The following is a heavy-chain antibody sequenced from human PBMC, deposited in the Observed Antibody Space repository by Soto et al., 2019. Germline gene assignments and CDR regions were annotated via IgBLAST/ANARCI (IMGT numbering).Heavy chain of an antibody. J-gene: IGHJ4*02. D-gene: IGHD3-10*01. CDR2: INHSGST. CDR1: GGSFSGYY. Sequence: PSETLSLTCAVYGGSFSGYYWSWIRQPPGKGLEWIGDINHSGSTNYNPSLKSRVTISVDTSKNQFSLKLSSVTAADTAVYYCAYITMVRGVIITRDYWGQGTLVTVSS. CDR3: AYITMVRGVIITRDY. V-gene: IGHV4-34*01.